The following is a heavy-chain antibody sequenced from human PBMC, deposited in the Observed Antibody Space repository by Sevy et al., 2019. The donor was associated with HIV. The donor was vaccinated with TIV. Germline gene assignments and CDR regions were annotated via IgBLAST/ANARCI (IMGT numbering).Heavy chain of an antibody. J-gene: IGHJ4*02. D-gene: IGHD2-21*02. CDR2: IKSKTEGATR. CDR3: AKGIAYCGGDCYSPPYYFDY. V-gene: IGHV3-15*01. Sequence: GGSLRLSCAASGFSFSNAWMSWVRQAPGKGLEWVGRIKSKTEGATRDFAAPVKGRLLISRDDSRNTVYLQMNSLKTEDTAVYYCAKGIAYCGGDCYSPPYYFDYWGQGTLVTVSS. CDR1: GFSFSNAW.